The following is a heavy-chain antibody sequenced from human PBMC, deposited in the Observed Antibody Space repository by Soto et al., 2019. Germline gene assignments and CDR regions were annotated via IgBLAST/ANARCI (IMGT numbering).Heavy chain of an antibody. J-gene: IGHJ4*02. Sequence: QVQLVESGGGVVQPGRSLRLSCAASGFTFSNHGMHWVRQAPVKGLECVAVIWYDGSYKYYADSVKGRFTISRDNSKNTLYLQRNSLRAEDTALYYCARQDMVSYYFDSWGQGTLVTVSS. D-gene: IGHD2-8*01. CDR1: GFTFSNHG. CDR3: ARQDMVSYYFDS. V-gene: IGHV3-33*01. CDR2: IWYDGSYK.